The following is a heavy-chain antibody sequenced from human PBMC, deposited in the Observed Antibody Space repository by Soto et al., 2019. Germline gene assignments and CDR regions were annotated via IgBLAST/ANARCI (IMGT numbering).Heavy chain of an antibody. V-gene: IGHV5-51*01. CDR3: AVTNRGYSYGPDAFDI. CDR1: GYSFTSYW. J-gene: IGHJ3*02. Sequence: LGESLKISCKGSGYSFTSYWIGWVRQMPGKGLEWMGIIYPGDSDTRYSPSFQGQVTISADKSISTAYLQWSSLKASDTAMYYCAVTNRGYSYGPDAFDIWGQGTMVTVSS. D-gene: IGHD5-18*01. CDR2: IYPGDSDT.